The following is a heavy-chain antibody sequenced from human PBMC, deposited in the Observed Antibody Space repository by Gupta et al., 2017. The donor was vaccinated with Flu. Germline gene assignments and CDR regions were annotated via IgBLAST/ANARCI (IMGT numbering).Heavy chain of an antibody. D-gene: IGHD6-13*01. CDR1: GFSFNSHG. J-gene: IGHJ3*01. CDR3: ARXSIAAVGTAALDV. CDR2: IWYNGIQE. V-gene: IGHV3-33*01. Sequence: QVQLVESGGGVVHSGRSLRLSCAASGFSFNSHGMHWVRQAPGKGLEWVALIWYNGIQEKYVESVKGRFTISRDNSRKMLYLEMNSLRVEDXAXYFCARXSIAAVGTAALDVWGHGTRVTVSS.